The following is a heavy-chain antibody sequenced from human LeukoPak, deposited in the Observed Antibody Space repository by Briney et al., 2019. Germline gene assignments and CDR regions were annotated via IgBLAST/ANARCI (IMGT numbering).Heavy chain of an antibody. D-gene: IGHD3-9*01. J-gene: IGHJ3*02. CDR1: GFTFSSYS. V-gene: IGHV3-48*01. Sequence: GGSLRLSCAASGFTFSSYSMNWVRQAPGKGLEWVSYISSSSSTIYYADSVKGRFTISRDNDKNSLYLQMNSLRAEDTAVYYCARDGLRYFDWLFPGEDGDAFDIWGQGTMVTVSS. CDR2: ISSSSSTI. CDR3: ARDGLRYFDWLFPGEDGDAFDI.